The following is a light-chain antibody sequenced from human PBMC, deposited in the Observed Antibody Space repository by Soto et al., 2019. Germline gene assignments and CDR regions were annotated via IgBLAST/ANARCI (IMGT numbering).Light chain of an antibody. CDR1: QSVSSK. CDR3: QQYNNWPPWT. V-gene: IGKV3-15*01. Sequence: EVVMTQSPATLSVSPGESATVSCRASQSVSSKLAWYQQKPGQAPRLLIHGASTRATGVPARFSGSGSGTEFTLTNSSLQSEDFAVYYCQQYNNWPPWTFGQGTKVEIK. J-gene: IGKJ1*01. CDR2: GAS.